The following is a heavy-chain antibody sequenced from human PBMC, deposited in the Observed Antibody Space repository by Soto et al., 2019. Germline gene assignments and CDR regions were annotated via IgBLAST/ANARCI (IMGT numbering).Heavy chain of an antibody. Sequence: EVQLLESGGGLVQPGGSLRLSCAASGFTFSSYAMSWVRQAPGKGLEWVSAISGSGGSTYYADSVKGRFTISRDNSKNTLYLQMNSLRAEDTAVYYCAKDAGGYCSGGSCYPDYFDYWGQGTLVTVSS. J-gene: IGHJ4*02. CDR3: AKDAGGYCSGGSCYPDYFDY. D-gene: IGHD2-15*01. CDR1: GFTFSSYA. V-gene: IGHV3-23*01. CDR2: ISGSGGST.